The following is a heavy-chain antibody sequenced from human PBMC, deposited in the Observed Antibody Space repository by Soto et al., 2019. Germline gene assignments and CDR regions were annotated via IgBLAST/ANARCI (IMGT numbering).Heavy chain of an antibody. CDR1: GYTFTSYA. CDR3: ARDLAAAGYYYYYGMDV. Sequence: ASVKVSCTASGYTFTSYAMHWVRQATGQGLEWMGWISASSGNTEYSQKFQGRVTITRDTSASTAYMELSSLRSEDTAVYYCARDLAAAGYYYYYGMDVWGQGTTVTVSS. J-gene: IGHJ6*02. V-gene: IGHV1-3*01. D-gene: IGHD6-13*01. CDR2: ISASSGNT.